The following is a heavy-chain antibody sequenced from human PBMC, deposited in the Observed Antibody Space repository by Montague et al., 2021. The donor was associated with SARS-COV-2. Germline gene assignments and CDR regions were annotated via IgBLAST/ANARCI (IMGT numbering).Heavy chain of an antibody. CDR3: ARGPVDDNCSGGSCCSRYYYGMDV. V-gene: IGHV4-34*01. CDR2: INHSGST. Sequence: SETLSLTCAVYGGSFSGYYWSWIRQPPGKGLEWIGEINHSGSTNYNPSLKSRVTISVDTSKNQFSLKLSSVTAADTAVYYCARGPVDDNCSGGSCCSRYYYGMDVWGQGTTVTVSS. CDR1: GGSFSGYY. J-gene: IGHJ6*02. D-gene: IGHD2-15*01.